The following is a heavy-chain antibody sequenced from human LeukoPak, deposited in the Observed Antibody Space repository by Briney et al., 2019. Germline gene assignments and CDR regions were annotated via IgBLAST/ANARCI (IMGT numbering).Heavy chain of an antibody. J-gene: IGHJ6*03. CDR1: GFTFSSYG. D-gene: IGHD2/OR15-2a*01. CDR3: AKDKEYGYYMDV. CDR2: IWYDGSDK. V-gene: IGHV3-33*06. Sequence: GGSLRLSCAASGFTFSSYGMHWVRQAPGKGLEWVAVIWYDGSDKYYADSVKGRFTISRDNSKNTLYLQMNSLRAEDTAVYYCAKDKEYGYYMDVWGKGTTVTVSS.